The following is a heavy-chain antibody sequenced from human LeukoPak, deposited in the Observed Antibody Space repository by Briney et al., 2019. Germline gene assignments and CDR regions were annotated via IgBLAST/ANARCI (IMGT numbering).Heavy chain of an antibody. CDR2: ISGSGGSI. D-gene: IGHD3-16*01. CDR3: ARGRGVDRFDY. Sequence: QPGGSLRLSCAASGFNFSSYWMSWVRQAPGKGLEWVSSISGSGGSIYYADSVKGRFTISRDNAKNSLYLQMNSLRAEDTAVYYCARGRGVDRFDYWGQGTLVTVSS. CDR1: GFNFSSYW. J-gene: IGHJ4*02. V-gene: IGHV3-48*04.